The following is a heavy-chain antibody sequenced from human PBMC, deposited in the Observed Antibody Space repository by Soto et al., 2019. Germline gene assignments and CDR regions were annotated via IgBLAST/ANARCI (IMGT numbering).Heavy chain of an antibody. V-gene: IGHV4-34*01. Sequence: PSETLSLTCAVYGGSFSGYYWSWIRQPPGKGLEWIGEINHSGSTNYNPSLKSRVTISVDTSKNQFSLKLSSATAADTAVYYCARGGPLSGSSPPRRLFDPWGQGTLVTVSS. J-gene: IGHJ5*02. D-gene: IGHD1-26*01. CDR3: ARGGPLSGSSPPRRLFDP. CDR1: GGSFSGYY. CDR2: INHSGST.